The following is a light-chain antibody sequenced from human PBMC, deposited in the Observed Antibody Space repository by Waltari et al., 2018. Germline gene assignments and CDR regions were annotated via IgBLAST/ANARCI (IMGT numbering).Light chain of an antibody. Sequence: EIVLTQSPGTLSLSPGERATLSCRASQSVSSSYLAWYQQKPGQAPRLLIYGASSRATGIPDRFSGSGSGTDFTLTISRLEPEDFAVYYCQYHAAPPYTFGQGTKLQIK. V-gene: IGKV3-20*01. J-gene: IGKJ2*01. CDR1: QSVSSSY. CDR2: GAS. CDR3: QYHAAPPYT.